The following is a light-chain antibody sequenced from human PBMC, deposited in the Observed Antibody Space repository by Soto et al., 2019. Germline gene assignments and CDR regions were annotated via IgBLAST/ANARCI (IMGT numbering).Light chain of an antibody. Sequence: DIQMTQSPSTLSASVGDRVTITCRASQSIGTWLAWYQHKPGRAPKLLIYDASTLEGGVPSRFSGSRSGTEFTFTISSLQPDYFATYYCQQYNSYSRAFGQGTKVEIK. CDR3: QQYNSYSRA. J-gene: IGKJ1*01. V-gene: IGKV1-5*01. CDR1: QSIGTW. CDR2: DAS.